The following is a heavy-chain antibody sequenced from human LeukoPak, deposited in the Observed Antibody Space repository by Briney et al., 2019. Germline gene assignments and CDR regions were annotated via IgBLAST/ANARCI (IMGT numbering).Heavy chain of an antibody. CDR2: MNPNSGNT. D-gene: IGHD6-13*01. J-gene: IGHJ5*02. CDR1: GYTFTSYD. CDR3: ARAYSSSWQDRDNWFDP. Sequence: ASVKVSCKASGYTFTSYDINWVRQETGQGLEWMGWMNPNSGNTGYAQKLQGRVTINRNTSISTAYMELSSLGSEDTAVYYCARAYSSSWQDRDNWFDPWGQGTLVTVSS. V-gene: IGHV1-8*03.